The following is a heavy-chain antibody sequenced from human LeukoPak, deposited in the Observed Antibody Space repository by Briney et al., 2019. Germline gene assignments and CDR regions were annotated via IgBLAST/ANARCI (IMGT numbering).Heavy chain of an antibody. CDR3: ARQYYDFWSGKGIRGLDY. D-gene: IGHD3-3*01. Sequence: ASVKVSCKASGYTFTSYYMHWVRQAPGQGLEWMGIINPSGGSTSYAQKFQGRVTMTRDTSTGTVYMELSSLRSEDTAVYYCARQYYDFWSGKGIRGLDYWGQGTLVTVSS. V-gene: IGHV1-46*01. J-gene: IGHJ4*02. CDR2: INPSGGST. CDR1: GYTFTSYY.